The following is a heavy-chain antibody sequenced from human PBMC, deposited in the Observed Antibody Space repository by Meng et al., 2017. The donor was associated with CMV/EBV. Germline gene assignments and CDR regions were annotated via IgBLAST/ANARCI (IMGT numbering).Heavy chain of an antibody. CDR1: GGFISSSSYY. CDR3: ARQGGASPTTGVF. J-gene: IGHJ4*02. D-gene: IGHD1-26*01. Sequence: SETLSLTCTVSGGFISSSSYYWGWVRQPPGQGFEWIGSLYYTGSTYCNTSLGSRVTMSVDTSRNQFSLKLSSVTAADTAVYYCARQGGASPTTGVFWGPGILVTVSS. V-gene: IGHV4-39*01. CDR2: LYYTGST.